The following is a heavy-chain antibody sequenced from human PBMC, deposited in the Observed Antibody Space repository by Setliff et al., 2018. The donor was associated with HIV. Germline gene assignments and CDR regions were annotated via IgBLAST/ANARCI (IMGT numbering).Heavy chain of an antibody. CDR1: GYTFTSYG. CDR3: ARVRALGTPVDALDI. D-gene: IGHD2-15*01. J-gene: IGHJ3*02. CDR2: IGVYNGNT. V-gene: IGHV1-18*01. Sequence: ASVKVSCKASGYTFTSYGISWVRQAPGQGLEWMGWIGVYNGNTDYAQKVQGRVTMTTDTSTTTAYMELRSLRSDDTAVYYCARVRALGTPVDALDIWGQGTIVTVSS.